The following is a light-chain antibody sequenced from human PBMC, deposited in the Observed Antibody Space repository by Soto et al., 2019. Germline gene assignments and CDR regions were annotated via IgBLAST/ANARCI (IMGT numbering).Light chain of an antibody. CDR2: KAS. V-gene: IGKV1-5*03. CDR3: QQYSTYTPRT. J-gene: IGKJ1*01. CDR1: QSIGSW. Sequence: DIQMTQSPSTLSASVGDRVTITCRASQSIGSWLAWYQQKPGKAPKILIYKASSLESGVPSRFSGSGSGTEFTLTISSLQPDDFATYYCQQYSTYTPRTFGQGTKVDI.